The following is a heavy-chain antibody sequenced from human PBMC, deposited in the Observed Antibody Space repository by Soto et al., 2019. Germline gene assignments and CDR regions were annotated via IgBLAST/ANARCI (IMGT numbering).Heavy chain of an antibody. CDR2: ISGSGGST. Sequence: GGSLRLSCAASGFTFSSYAMSWVRQAPGKGLEWVSAISGSGGSTYYADSVKGRFTISRDNSKNTLYLQMSSLRAEDTAVYYCAKGLAARPIYYYYMDVWGKGTTVTVSS. CDR1: GFTFSSYA. D-gene: IGHD6-6*01. CDR3: AKGLAARPIYYYYMDV. J-gene: IGHJ6*03. V-gene: IGHV3-23*01.